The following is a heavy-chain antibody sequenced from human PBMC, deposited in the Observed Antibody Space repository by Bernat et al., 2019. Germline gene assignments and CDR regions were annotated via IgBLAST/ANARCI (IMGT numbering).Heavy chain of an antibody. Sequence: EVQLVESGGGLVQPGGSLKLSCAASGFTFSGSAMHWVRQASGKGLEWVGRIRSKANSYATAYAASVKGRFTISRDDSKNTAYLQMNSLKTEDTAVYYCTRLGFWSGSSDYWGQGTMVTVSS. J-gene: IGHJ4*02. CDR2: IRSKANSYAT. V-gene: IGHV3-73*02. CDR3: TRLGFWSGSSDY. D-gene: IGHD3-3*01. CDR1: GFTFSGSA.